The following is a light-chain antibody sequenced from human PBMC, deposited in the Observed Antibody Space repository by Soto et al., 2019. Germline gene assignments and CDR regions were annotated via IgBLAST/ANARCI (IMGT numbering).Light chain of an antibody. Sequence: DIQMTQSPSSLSASVGDRVTITCRASQSISSYLNWYQQKPGKAPKLLIYAASSLQSGVPSRFSGSGSGTDLTLTISSLQPEDFATYYCQQSYSTLGTFGQGTKVEIK. CDR2: AAS. CDR3: QQSYSTLGT. CDR1: QSISSY. V-gene: IGKV1-39*01. J-gene: IGKJ1*01.